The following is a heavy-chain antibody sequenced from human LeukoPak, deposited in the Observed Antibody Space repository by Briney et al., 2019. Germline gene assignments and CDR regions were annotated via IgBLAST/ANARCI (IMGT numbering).Heavy chain of an antibody. D-gene: IGHD1-26*01. CDR3: AREEALGSGSFDY. J-gene: IGHJ4*02. V-gene: IGHV4-61*02. Sequence: TLSLTCTVSGGSISSGSYYWSWIRQPAGKGLEWIGRIYTSGSTNYNPSLKSRVTISVDTSKNQFSLKLSSVTAADTAVYYCAREEALGSGSFDYWGQGTLVTVSS. CDR1: GGSISSGSYY. CDR2: IYTSGST.